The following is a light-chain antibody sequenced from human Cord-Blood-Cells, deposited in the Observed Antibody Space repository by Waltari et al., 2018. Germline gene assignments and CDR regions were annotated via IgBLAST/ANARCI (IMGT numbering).Light chain of an antibody. Sequence: QSVLTQPPSVSGAPGQRVTISCTGSSSNIGAGYDVHWYQQLPGTAPKLIIYDNSNGTAAVPDRCSASKCGTSAPLAITGLQAEDDAAYYCQSYDTSLSGSVFGRETKLTVL. CDR3: QSYDTSLSGSV. CDR1: SSNIGAGYD. J-gene: IGLJ3*02. V-gene: IGLV1-40*01. CDR2: DNS.